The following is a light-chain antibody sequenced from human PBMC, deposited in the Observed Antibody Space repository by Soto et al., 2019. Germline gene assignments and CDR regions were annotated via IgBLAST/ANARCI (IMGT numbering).Light chain of an antibody. CDR2: DAS. CDR1: QSVSSY. V-gene: IGKV3-11*01. CDR3: QHRGNRPRT. Sequence: EIVLTQSPATLSLSPGERATLSCRASQSVSSYLAWYQQKPGQAPRLLIYDASNRATDIPARFSGSGSGTDFTLTISSREPVDFAVYYYQHRGNRPRTFGQGTNLEIK. J-gene: IGKJ2*01.